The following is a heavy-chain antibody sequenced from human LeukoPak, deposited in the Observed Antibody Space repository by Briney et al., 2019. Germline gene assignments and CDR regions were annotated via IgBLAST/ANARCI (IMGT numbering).Heavy chain of an antibody. J-gene: IGHJ4*02. CDR3: ARAPMIVVERPFDY. V-gene: IGHV1-2*02. CDR1: GYTFTGYY. CDR2: INPNSGGT. D-gene: IGHD3-22*01. Sequence: ASVRVSCKASGYTFTGYYMHWVRQAPGQGLEWMGWINPNSGGTNYAQKFQGRVTMTRDTSISTAYMELSRLRSDDTAVYYCARAPMIVVERPFDYWGQGTLVTVS.